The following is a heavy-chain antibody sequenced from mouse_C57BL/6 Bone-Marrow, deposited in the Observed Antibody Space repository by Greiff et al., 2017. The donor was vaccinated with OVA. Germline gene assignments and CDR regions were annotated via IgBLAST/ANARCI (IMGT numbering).Heavy chain of an antibody. J-gene: IGHJ2*01. CDR1: GYTFTSYW. CDR3: ARKELRLDFDY. CDR2: IHPNSGST. V-gene: IGHV1-64*01. Sequence: QVQLQQPGAELVKPGASVNLSCKASGYTFTSYWMHWVKQRPGQGLEWIGMIHPNSGSTNYNEKFKSKATLTVDKSSSTAYMQLSSLTSEDSAVYYCARKELRLDFDYWGQGTTLTVSS. D-gene: IGHD3-2*02.